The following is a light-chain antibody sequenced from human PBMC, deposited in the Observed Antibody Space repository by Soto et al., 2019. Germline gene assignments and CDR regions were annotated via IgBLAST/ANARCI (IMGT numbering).Light chain of an antibody. Sequence: DIPLTQSPSFLSASVGDRVTITCRASQGISSYLAWYQQKPGKAPNLRIYAASTLQSGVPSRFSGSGSGTEFTLTISSLQPDDVATYYCQQLNNYPFTFGPGTKVDIK. J-gene: IGKJ3*01. CDR2: AAS. V-gene: IGKV1-9*01. CDR3: QQLNNYPFT. CDR1: QGISSY.